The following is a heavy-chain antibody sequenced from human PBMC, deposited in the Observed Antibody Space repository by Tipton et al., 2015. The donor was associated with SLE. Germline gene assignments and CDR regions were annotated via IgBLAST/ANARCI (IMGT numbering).Heavy chain of an antibody. CDR2: ISYDGSNK. CDR1: GFTFSSYA. D-gene: IGHD3-3*01. CDR3: AGLRFLEWLGGY. J-gene: IGHJ4*02. Sequence: SLRLSCAASGFTFSSYAMHWVRQAPGKGLEWVAVISYDGSNKYYADSVKGRFTIPRDNSKNTLYLQMNSLRAEDTAVYYCAGLRFLEWLGGYWGQGTLVTVSS. V-gene: IGHV3-30-3*01.